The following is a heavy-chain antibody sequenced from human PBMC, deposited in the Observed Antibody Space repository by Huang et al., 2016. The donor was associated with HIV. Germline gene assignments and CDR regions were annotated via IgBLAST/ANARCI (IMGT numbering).Heavy chain of an antibody. CDR3: ARGYGSFDF. V-gene: IGHV3-48*01. D-gene: IGHD5-18*01. J-gene: IGHJ4*02. Sequence: EMHLVESGGGLVKPGRSLRLSCEASGFTFSSYSMNWVRQTPGKGLEWVSYISSTGSVKWYADSVKDRFTISRDNAKNSLFLQINNLGAEDTGVYFCARGYGSFDFWGQGTLATVSS. CDR2: ISSTGSVK. CDR1: GFTFSSYS.